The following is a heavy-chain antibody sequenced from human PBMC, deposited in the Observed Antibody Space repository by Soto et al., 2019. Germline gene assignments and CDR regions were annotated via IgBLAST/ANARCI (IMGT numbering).Heavy chain of an antibody. CDR3: ARVGDYYDSSGYRPYYYGMDV. J-gene: IGHJ6*02. D-gene: IGHD3-22*01. CDR1: GYTFTSYG. V-gene: IGHV1-18*01. CDR2: ISAYNGNT. Sequence: ASVKVSCKASGYTFTSYGISWVRQAPGQGLEWMGWISAYNGNTNYAQKLQGRVTMTTDTSTSTAYMELRSLRSDDTAVYYCARVGDYYDSSGYRPYYYGMDVWGQGTTVTVSS.